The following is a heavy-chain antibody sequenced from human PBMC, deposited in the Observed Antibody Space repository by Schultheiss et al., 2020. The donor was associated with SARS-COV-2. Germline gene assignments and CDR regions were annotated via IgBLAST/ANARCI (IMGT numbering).Heavy chain of an antibody. D-gene: IGHD4-17*01. CDR3: AKDIPDYGDYGSYYYGMDV. J-gene: IGHJ6*02. CDR2: VSYDGSNT. V-gene: IGHV3-30*18. CDR1: GFTFSSYG. Sequence: GSLRLSCAASGFTFSSYGMHWVRQAPGKGLEWVAVVSYDGSNTYYADSVKGRFTISRDNSKNTLYLQMNSLRAEDTAVYYCAKDIPDYGDYGSYYYGMDVWGQGTTVTVSS.